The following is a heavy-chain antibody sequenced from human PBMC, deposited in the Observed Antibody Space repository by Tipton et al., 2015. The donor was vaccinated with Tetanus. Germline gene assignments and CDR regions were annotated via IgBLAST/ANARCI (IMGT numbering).Heavy chain of an antibody. D-gene: IGHD1-1*01. V-gene: IGHV4-30-2*01. CDR1: GVSIRNGGYS. CDR2: TYNTGGT. Sequence: TLSLTCAVSGVSIRNGGYSWNWIRQPAGKGLEWIGYTYNTGGTYYNPSLKSRVTISVDRSSDQFSLRLTSVTAADTAIYYCVRAPYNSPGKYYFDYWGQGTLVTVSS. J-gene: IGHJ4*02. CDR3: VRAPYNSPGKYYFDY.